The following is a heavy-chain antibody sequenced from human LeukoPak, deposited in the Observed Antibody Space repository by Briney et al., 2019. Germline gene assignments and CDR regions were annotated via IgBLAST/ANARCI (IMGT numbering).Heavy chain of an antibody. CDR1: GGTFISYA. CDR2: IIPIFGTA. Sequence: SVKVSCKASGGTFISYAISWVRQAPGQGLEWMGGIIPIFGTANYAQKFQGRVTITADESTSTAYMELSSLRSEDTAVYYCARARNTAMVGYDAFDIWGQGTMVTVSS. D-gene: IGHD5-18*01. J-gene: IGHJ3*02. CDR3: ARARNTAMVGYDAFDI. V-gene: IGHV1-69*13.